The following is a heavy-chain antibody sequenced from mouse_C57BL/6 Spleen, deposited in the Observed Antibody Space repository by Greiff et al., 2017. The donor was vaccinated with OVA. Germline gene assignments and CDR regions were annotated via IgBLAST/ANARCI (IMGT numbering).Heavy chain of an antibody. J-gene: IGHJ4*01. Sequence: EVQLQQSGPELVKPGASVKISCKASGYTFTDYYMNWVKQSHGKSLEWIGDINPNNGGTSYNQKFKGKATLTVDKSSSTAYTELRSLTSEDSAVYYCARGDYDVAMDYWGQGTSVTVSS. D-gene: IGHD2-4*01. CDR3: ARGDYDVAMDY. CDR2: INPNNGGT. CDR1: GYTFTDYY. V-gene: IGHV1-26*01.